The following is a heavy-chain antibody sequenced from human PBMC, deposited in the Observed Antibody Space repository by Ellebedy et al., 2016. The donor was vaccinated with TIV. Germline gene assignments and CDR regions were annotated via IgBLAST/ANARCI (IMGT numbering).Heavy chain of an antibody. CDR2: ISASGGAT. CDR3: AKSGDTTMALDASDI. J-gene: IGHJ3*02. Sequence: GESLKISCAASGFIFNNYAMSWVRQAPGKGLEWVSGISASGGATYYADSLKGRFTFSRDNSKNTLYLQMNSLRAEDTAIYYCAKSGDTTMALDASDIWGQGTMVTVSS. D-gene: IGHD5-18*01. V-gene: IGHV3-23*01. CDR1: GFIFNNYA.